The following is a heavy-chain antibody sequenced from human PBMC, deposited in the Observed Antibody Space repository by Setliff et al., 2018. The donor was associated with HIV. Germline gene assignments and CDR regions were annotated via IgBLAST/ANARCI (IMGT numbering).Heavy chain of an antibody. CDR1: GFTFSSYW. CDR2: LNTDGSST. V-gene: IGHV3-74*03. Sequence: ASGFTFSSYWMHWVRQAPGKGLVWVSRLNTDGSSTKYADSVKGRFTISRDNAKNTLYLQMDSLRAEDTAVYYCAKDVYVAKYYYGSSGYSGSYYFDYWGQGTLVTVSS. D-gene: IGHD3-22*01. J-gene: IGHJ4*02. CDR3: AKDVYVAKYYYGSSGYSGSYYFDY.